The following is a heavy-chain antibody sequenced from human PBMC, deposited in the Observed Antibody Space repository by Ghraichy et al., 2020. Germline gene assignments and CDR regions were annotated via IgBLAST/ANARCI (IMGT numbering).Heavy chain of an antibody. D-gene: IGHD3-3*01. CDR2: IYYSGST. Sequence: SETLSLTCTVSGGSISSSSYYWGWIRQPPGKGLEWIGSIYYSGSTYYNPSLKSRVTISVDTSKNQFSLKLSSVTAADTAVYYCARHLREDYDFWSGLVHAPYYYGMDVWGQGTTVTASS. CDR3: ARHLREDYDFWSGLVHAPYYYGMDV. J-gene: IGHJ6*02. CDR1: GGSISSSSYY. V-gene: IGHV4-39*01.